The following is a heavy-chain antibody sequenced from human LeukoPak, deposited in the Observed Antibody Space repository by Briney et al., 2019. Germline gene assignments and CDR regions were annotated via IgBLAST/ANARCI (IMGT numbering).Heavy chain of an antibody. V-gene: IGHV1-18*04. J-gene: IGHJ4*02. Sequence: ASVKVSCKTSGYIFTNYDINWVRQAPGQGLEWMGWISPYNGDTKYAQKFQDRVTMSTDTSTSTTYMELGSLRSDDTAVYYCTRATGGLSDYWGQGTLVTVSS. CDR3: TRATGGLSDY. D-gene: IGHD1-1*01. CDR2: ISPYNGDT. CDR1: GYIFTNYD.